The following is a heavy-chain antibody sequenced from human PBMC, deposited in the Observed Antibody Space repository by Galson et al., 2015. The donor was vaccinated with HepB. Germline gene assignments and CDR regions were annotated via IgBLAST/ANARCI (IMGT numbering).Heavy chain of an antibody. CDR1: GFTFSSYA. V-gene: IGHV3-30*04. CDR2: ISYDGNNK. J-gene: IGHJ2*01. Sequence: SLRLSCAASGFTFSSYAMHWVRQAPGKGLEWVAVISYDGNNKYYADSVKGRFTISRDNSKNTLYLQMNSLRAEDTAVYYCARDEALTDKEGYFDLWGRGTLVTVSS. CDR3: ARDEALTDKEGYFDL. D-gene: IGHD1-14*01.